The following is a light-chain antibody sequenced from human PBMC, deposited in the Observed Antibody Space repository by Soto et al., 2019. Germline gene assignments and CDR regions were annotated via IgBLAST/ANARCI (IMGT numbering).Light chain of an antibody. V-gene: IGKV2-28*01. CDR1: QSLLHSNGYNY. CDR2: LGS. CDR3: MQALQTPLT. J-gene: IGKJ4*01. Sequence: DIVMTQSPLSLPVTPGEPASISCRSSQSLLHSNGYNYLDWYLQKPGQSPQLLIYLGSNRASGVPDRFSGSGSGTDFTLKISRVEAEDVGVYYCMQALQTPLTFGGGPKVHIK.